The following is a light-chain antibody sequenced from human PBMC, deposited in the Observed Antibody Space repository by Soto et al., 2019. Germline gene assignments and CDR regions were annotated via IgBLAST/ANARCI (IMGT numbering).Light chain of an antibody. CDR3: QQYNNWPPIT. CDR1: QSVTSN. V-gene: IGKV3D-15*01. J-gene: IGKJ5*01. CDR2: AAS. Sequence: DIVMTQSPDSLAVSPGEVATLSCWASQSVTSNLDWYQQKRGQAPRLLIYAASTRATGVPARFSGSGSGTEFTLTISSLQSEDFAVYYCQQYNNWPPITFGQGTRLEIK.